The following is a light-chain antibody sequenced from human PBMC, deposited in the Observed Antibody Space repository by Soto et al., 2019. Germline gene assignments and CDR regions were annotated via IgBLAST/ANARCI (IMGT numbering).Light chain of an antibody. CDR1: QSVGNNY. Sequence: ENVLTQSPGTLSLSPGERATLSCRASQSVGNNYLAWYKQKPGQPPRLLIFDASNRATGIPDRFSGSGSGADFTLTINRLDPDDFAVFYCQQSATPPPTCGQGT. CDR3: QQSATPPPT. J-gene: IGKJ1*01. CDR2: DAS. V-gene: IGKV3-20*01.